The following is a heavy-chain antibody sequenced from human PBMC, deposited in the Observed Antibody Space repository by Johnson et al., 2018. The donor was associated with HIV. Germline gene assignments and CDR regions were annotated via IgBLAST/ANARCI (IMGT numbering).Heavy chain of an antibody. Sequence: MMLVESGGGVVRPGGSLRLSCAASGFTFNDYGMTWVRQAPGKGLEWVSGINWNGGSPGYADPVKGRFTISIVNAKNSRYLQLNSLRTEDTAGYYCAKHMWGFRYTGYDRDVFDVWGQGTMVTVSS. CDR1: GFTFNDYG. V-gene: IGHV3-20*04. J-gene: IGHJ3*01. CDR2: INWNGGSP. CDR3: AKHMWGFRYTGYDRDVFDV. D-gene: IGHD5-12*01.